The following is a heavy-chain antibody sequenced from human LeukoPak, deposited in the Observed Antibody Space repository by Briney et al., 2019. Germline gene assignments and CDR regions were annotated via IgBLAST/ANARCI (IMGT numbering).Heavy chain of an antibody. V-gene: IGHV3-74*01. CDR3: ASVYYYGSGSYDY. J-gene: IGHJ4*02. Sequence: GGSLRLSCAASGFTFSNYWMHWVRQAPGKGLVWVPRINSDGINTSYADSVKGRFTISRDNAKNTLNLQMNSLRAEDTAVYYCASVYYYGSGSYDYWGQGTLVTVSS. D-gene: IGHD3-10*01. CDR1: GFTFSNYW. CDR2: INSDGINT.